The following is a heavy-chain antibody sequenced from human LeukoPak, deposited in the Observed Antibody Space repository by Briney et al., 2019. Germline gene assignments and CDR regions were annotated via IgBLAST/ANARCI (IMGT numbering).Heavy chain of an antibody. CDR1: GFPFNSYE. Sequence: GGSLSLSCTASGFPFNSYEMNWGRQAPGKGLEWVSYISSSGNTIYYAESVKGRFTISRDNAKNSLFLQVNSLRVEDTADYYCARDTYWRFDPWGQGTLVTVSS. CDR2: ISSSGNTI. D-gene: IGHD1-1*01. CDR3: ARDTYWRFDP. V-gene: IGHV3-48*03. J-gene: IGHJ5*02.